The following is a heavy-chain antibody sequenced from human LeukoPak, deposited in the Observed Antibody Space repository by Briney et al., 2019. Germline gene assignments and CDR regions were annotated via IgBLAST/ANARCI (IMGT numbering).Heavy chain of an antibody. D-gene: IGHD1-26*01. CDR2: ISSNGDST. Sequence: GGSLRLSCAASGFTFSSYAMHWVRQAPGKGLEYVSAISSNGDSTYYANSVKGRFTISRDNSKNTLYLQMNSLRVEDTAVYYCATVGMGATIGYWGQGTLVTVSS. CDR1: GFTFSSYA. J-gene: IGHJ4*02. V-gene: IGHV3-64*01. CDR3: ATVGMGATIGY.